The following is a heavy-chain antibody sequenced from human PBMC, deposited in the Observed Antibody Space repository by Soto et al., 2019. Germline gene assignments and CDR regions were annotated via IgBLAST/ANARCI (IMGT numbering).Heavy chain of an antibody. CDR3: GGGPRVRGVISYYYYGIDV. J-gene: IGHJ6*02. V-gene: IGHV4-34*01. CDR1: GGSFRGYY. CDR2: INHSAST. Sequence: SETLSLTCAVYGGSFRGYYWSWIRQPPGKGLEWIGDINHSASTNYNLSLKNGVTISVDTTKNQSSLKLSSVTTADTAVYYCGGGPRVRGVISYYYYGIDVWGQGTTVTVSS. D-gene: IGHD3-10*01.